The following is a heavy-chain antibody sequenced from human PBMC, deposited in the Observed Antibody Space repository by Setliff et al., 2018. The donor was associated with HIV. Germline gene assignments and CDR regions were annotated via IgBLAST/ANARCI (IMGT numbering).Heavy chain of an antibody. CDR2: INKDGNEK. V-gene: IGHV3-7*01. CDR3: ARDRTVVTPIFNYYNGLDV. Sequence: PGGSLRLSCAGSGFTFSNYWMAWVRQAPGKGLEWVANINKDGNEKHYIDSVKGRFTISRDNAKSSLYLQMSSLRADDTAVFYCARDRTVVTPIFNYYNGLDVWGQGTTVTVSS. D-gene: IGHD2-21*02. CDR1: GFTFSNYW. J-gene: IGHJ6*02.